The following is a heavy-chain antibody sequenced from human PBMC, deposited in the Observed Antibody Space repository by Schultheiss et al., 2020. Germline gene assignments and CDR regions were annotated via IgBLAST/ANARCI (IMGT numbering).Heavy chain of an antibody. CDR2: IKQDGSEK. V-gene: IGHV3-7*01. D-gene: IGHD6-13*01. CDR3: ARGYRGKAAASKAYYFDY. CDR1: GFTFSSYW. Sequence: GGSLRLSCAASGFTFSSYWMSWVRQAPGKGLEWVANIKQDGSEKYYVDSVKGRFTISRDNAKNSLYLQMNSLRAEDTAVYYCARGYRGKAAASKAYYFDYWGQGTLVTVYS. J-gene: IGHJ4*02.